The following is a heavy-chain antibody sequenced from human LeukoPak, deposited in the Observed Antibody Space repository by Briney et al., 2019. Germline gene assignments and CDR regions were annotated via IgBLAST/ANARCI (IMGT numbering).Heavy chain of an antibody. D-gene: IGHD3-3*01. J-gene: IGHJ4*02. CDR3: ARGADFWSGYNYY. Sequence: ASVKVSCKSSGYSFAFYHMHWVRQAPGQGLEWMGWVNPNGGDTNYAQKFQGRVTMTRDTSVCTAYMELSGLRSDDTAVYYCARGADFWSGYNYYCSQGTLVSVSS. CDR1: GYSFAFYH. V-gene: IGHV1-2*02. CDR2: VNPNGGDT.